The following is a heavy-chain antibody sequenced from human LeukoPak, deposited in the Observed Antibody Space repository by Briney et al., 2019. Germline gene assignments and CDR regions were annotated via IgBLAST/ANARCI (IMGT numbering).Heavy chain of an antibody. CDR1: GYSFTSYW. V-gene: IGHV5-51*01. D-gene: IGHD3-9*01. Sequence: GESLKISCKGSGYSFTSYWIAWVRQMPGKGLEWMGIIYPADSDTRYSPSFQGPVTISADKSISTAYLQWSSLKASDTAMYYCARHSDWRFDYWGQGTLVTVSS. J-gene: IGHJ4*02. CDR3: ARHSDWRFDY. CDR2: IYPADSDT.